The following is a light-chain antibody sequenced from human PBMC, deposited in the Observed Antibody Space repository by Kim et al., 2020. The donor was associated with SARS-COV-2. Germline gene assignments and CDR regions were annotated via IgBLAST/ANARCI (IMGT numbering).Light chain of an antibody. V-gene: IGLV3-1*01. J-gene: IGLJ2*01. CDR2: HDT. CDR1: KLGDKH. Sequence: VAAGQTASVTCSGNKLGDKHAYWYQQKPGQSPVLVIYHDTKRPSGIPERFSGSNSGNTATLTISGTQAMDEADYYCQAWDSSSVVFGGGTQLTVL. CDR3: QAWDSSSVV.